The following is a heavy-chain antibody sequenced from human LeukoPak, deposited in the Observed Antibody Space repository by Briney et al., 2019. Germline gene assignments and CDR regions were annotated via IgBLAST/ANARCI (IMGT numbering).Heavy chain of an antibody. V-gene: IGHV4-30-4*01. D-gene: IGHD2-2*01. CDR1: GGSISSGDYY. J-gene: IGHJ4*02. CDR2: IFYSGSN. CDR3: ASLEGTAAGGGDY. Sequence: SHTLSLTCTVSGGSISSGDYYWSWIRQPPGKGLEWIGHIFYSGSNYYNPSLKSRVTISVDTSKNQFSLKLSSVTAADTAVYYCASLEGTAAGGGDYWGQGTLVTVSS.